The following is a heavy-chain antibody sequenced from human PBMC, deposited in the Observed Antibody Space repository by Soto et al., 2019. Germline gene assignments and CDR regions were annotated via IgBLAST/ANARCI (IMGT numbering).Heavy chain of an antibody. Sequence: QVQLQESGPGLVKPSETLSLTCTVSGGSISGGVYYWSWIRQPPGKGLEWIGYIYDSGSTYYNPSLKSRVTLSVDTSKNQSSLRLSSVTAADTAVYYCAREIIPLTTDWDFDLWGRGTLVTVSS. J-gene: IGHJ2*01. D-gene: IGHD4-17*01. CDR1: GGSISGGVYY. CDR3: AREIIPLTTDWDFDL. V-gene: IGHV4-30-4*01. CDR2: IYDSGST.